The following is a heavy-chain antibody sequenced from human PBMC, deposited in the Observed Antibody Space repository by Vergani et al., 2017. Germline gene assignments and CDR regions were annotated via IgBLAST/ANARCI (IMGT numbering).Heavy chain of an antibody. CDR3: AKYLRDSTDGLPDS. D-gene: IGHD2-21*02. J-gene: IGHJ4*02. V-gene: IGHV3-23*01. CDR2: INTNGDYT. CDR1: GFSFTTYA. Sequence: EVQLLESGGDLVQPGGSLRLSCAASGFSFTTYAMSGVRQAPGKGLEWVSTINTNGDYTRYGDSVKGRFTISRDNSKDILYLQMDSLRSEDTALYYCAKYLRDSTDGLPDSWGPGTLVIVSS.